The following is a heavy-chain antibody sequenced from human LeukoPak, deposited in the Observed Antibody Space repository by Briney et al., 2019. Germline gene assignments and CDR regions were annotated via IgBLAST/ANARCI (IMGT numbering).Heavy chain of an antibody. CDR1: GFTFSSYA. V-gene: IGHV3-23*01. Sequence: GGSLRLSCAASGFTFSSYAMSWVRQAPGKGLEWVSAISGSGGSTYYADSVKGRFTISRDNSKNTLYLQMSSLRAEDTAVYYCAKAKERLLWFGELLLYFDYWGQGTLVTVSS. CDR2: ISGSGGST. CDR3: AKAKERLLWFGELLLYFDY. D-gene: IGHD3-10*01. J-gene: IGHJ4*02.